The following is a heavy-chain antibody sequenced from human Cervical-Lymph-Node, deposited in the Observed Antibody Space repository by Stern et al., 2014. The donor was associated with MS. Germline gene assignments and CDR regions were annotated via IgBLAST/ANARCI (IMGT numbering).Heavy chain of an antibody. D-gene: IGHD3-10*01. Sequence: QVQLVQSGAEVKKPGSSVRVSCKASGGTFSSYAISWVRQAPGQGLEWMGGIIPMFGTANYAQKFQGRVKITADDSTTTAYMEVSSLRSEDTAVYYCASSVGELTPEAVWGQGTTVTVFS. V-gene: IGHV1-69*01. CDR1: GGTFSSYA. CDR2: IIPMFGTA. CDR3: ASSVGELTPEAV. J-gene: IGHJ6*02.